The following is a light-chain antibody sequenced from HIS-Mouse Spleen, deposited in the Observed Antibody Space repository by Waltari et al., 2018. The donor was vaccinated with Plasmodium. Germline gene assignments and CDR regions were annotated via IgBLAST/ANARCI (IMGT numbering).Light chain of an antibody. CDR1: QSVSSSY. V-gene: IGKV3-20*01. J-gene: IGKJ3*01. Sequence: EIVLTQSPGTLSLSPGERATLSCRASQSVSSSYLAWYQQKPGQAPRLLIYGASSRATGIPDRFSGSGSGTDFTLTISSLEPEDFAVYYCQQYNNWPFTFGPGTKVDIK. CDR2: GAS. CDR3: QQYNNWPFT.